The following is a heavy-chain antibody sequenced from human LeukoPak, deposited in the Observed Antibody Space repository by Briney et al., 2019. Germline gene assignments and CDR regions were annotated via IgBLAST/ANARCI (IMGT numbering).Heavy chain of an antibody. J-gene: IGHJ1*01. CDR3: AREVGYYDREYFQH. D-gene: IGHD3-22*01. Sequence: PSETLSLTCAVYGGSFSGYYWSWIRQPPGKGLEWIGEINHSGSTNYNPSLKSRVTISVDTSKNQFSLKLSSVTAADTAVYYCAREVGYYDREYFQHWGQGTLVTISS. CDR2: INHSGST. CDR1: GGSFSGYY. V-gene: IGHV4-34*01.